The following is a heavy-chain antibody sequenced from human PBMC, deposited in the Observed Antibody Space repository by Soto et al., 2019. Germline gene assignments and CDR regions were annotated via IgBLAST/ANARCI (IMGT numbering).Heavy chain of an antibody. D-gene: IGHD2-15*01. Sequence: QVQLQESGPGLVKPSQTLSLTCTVSGGSISSGGYYWSWIRQHPGKGLEWIGYICYSGSTYYNPSLKRRVTISVDTSENQFSLRLSSVAAADTAVYYCARTEAEVGKVVTTYNWFDPWGQGTLVIVSS. V-gene: IGHV4-31*03. CDR3: ARTEAEVGKVVTTYNWFDP. J-gene: IGHJ5*02. CDR2: ICYSGST. CDR1: GGSISSGGYY.